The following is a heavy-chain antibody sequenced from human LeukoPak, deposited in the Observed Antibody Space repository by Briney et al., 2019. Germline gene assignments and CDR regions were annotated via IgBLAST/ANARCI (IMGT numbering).Heavy chain of an antibody. V-gene: IGHV4-39*01. J-gene: IGHJ4*02. D-gene: IGHD3-22*01. Sequence: ETLSLTCIVSGGSITSTTYYWAWVRQPPGKGLEWIGNIFYTGITYYNPSLKSRVTISVDTSKNQFSLKLSSVAAADMAVYYCATYNSSYFRWGQGTLVSVSS. CDR2: IFYTGIT. CDR3: ATYNSSYFR. CDR1: GGSITSTTYY.